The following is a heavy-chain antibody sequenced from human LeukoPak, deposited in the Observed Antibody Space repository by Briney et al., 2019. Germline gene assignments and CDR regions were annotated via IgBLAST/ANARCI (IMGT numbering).Heavy chain of an antibody. Sequence: GGSLRLSCAASGITFSTYWMSWVRQAPGKGLEWVANIKQDGSEKYYVDSVKGRITISRDNAKNSLYLQMNSLRAEDTAVYYCARGRWELGFDYWGQGTLVTVSS. CDR1: GITFSTYW. D-gene: IGHD1-26*01. CDR3: ARGRWELGFDY. V-gene: IGHV3-7*03. J-gene: IGHJ4*02. CDR2: IKQDGSEK.